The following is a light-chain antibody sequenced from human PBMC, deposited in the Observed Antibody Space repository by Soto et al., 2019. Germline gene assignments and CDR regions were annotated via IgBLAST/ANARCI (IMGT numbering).Light chain of an antibody. CDR3: QQTYSATWT. Sequence: DIQMTQSPSSLSASVGDRLTITCRASQGISTYLNWYQQKPGKAPKLLIYTASTLQSGVPSRFSGSGSETDFTLTISSLQPEDFATYSCQQTYSATWTFGQGTKVEIK. CDR1: QGISTY. CDR2: TAS. V-gene: IGKV1-39*01. J-gene: IGKJ1*01.